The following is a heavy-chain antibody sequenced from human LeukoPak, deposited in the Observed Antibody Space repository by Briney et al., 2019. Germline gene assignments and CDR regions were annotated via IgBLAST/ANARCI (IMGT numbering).Heavy chain of an antibody. J-gene: IGHJ6*03. CDR1: GYTFNSYG. CDR3: AINQAGYCGGGSCYRHEFYYMDV. Sequence: GASVKVSCKASGYTFNSYGISWVRQAPGQGLEWMGGIIPVFGTANYAEKFQDRVTITADKSTSTAYMELSSLRSEDTAMYYCAINQAGYCGGGSCYRHEFYYMDVWGKGTSVTVSS. CDR2: IIPVFGTA. V-gene: IGHV1-69*06. D-gene: IGHD2-15*01.